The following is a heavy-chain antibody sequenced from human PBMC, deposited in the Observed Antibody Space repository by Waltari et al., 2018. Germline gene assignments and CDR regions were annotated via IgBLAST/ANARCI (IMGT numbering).Heavy chain of an antibody. Sequence: QVQLVQSGAEVKKPGASVKVSCKASGYTFTGYYMHWVRQAPGQGLEWMGWINPNSGGTNYAQKFQGRVTMTRDTSISTAYMELSRLRSDDTAVYYCAREEPNDSYGRTYFDYWGQGTLVTVSS. CDR1: GYTFTGYY. V-gene: IGHV1-2*02. CDR2: INPNSGGT. D-gene: IGHD5-18*01. CDR3: AREEPNDSYGRTYFDY. J-gene: IGHJ4*02.